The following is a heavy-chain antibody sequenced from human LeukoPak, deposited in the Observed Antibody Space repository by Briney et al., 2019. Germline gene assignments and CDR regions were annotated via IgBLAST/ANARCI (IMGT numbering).Heavy chain of an antibody. CDR3: ARVSPAYYGMDV. CDR2: IYTSGST. Sequence: PSETLSLTCTVSGGSISSYYWSWIRQPPGKGLEWIGYIYTSGSTNYNPSLKSRVTISVDTSKNQFSLKLSSVTAADTAVYYCARVSPAYYGMDVWGQGTTVTVSS. J-gene: IGHJ6*02. CDR1: GGSISSYY. V-gene: IGHV4-4*09.